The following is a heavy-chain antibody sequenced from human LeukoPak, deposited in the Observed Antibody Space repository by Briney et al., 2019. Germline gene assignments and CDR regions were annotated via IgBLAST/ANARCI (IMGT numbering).Heavy chain of an antibody. V-gene: IGHV3-23*01. Sequence: GASLRLSCAAPGFTFSNYAMSWVRQAPGKGLEWVSAISGRSDSTYYADSVKGRFTISRDTSRNTLYLQMNSLRADDTAVYYCAKWGDYDVLTGYYDSDYWGQGTLVTVSS. CDR3: AKWGDYDVLTGYYDSDY. D-gene: IGHD3-9*01. CDR2: ISGRSDST. J-gene: IGHJ4*02. CDR1: GFTFSNYA.